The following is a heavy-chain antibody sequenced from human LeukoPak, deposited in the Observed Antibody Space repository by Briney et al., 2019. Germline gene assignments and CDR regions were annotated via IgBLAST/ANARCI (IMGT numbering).Heavy chain of an antibody. Sequence: GASVKVSCKASGYTFSSYDMHWVRQAPGQRLEWMGWINAGNGNTKHSQKFQGRVTFTRDTSASTDYMELSSLRSEDTAVYYCARAQLGSNRPGDYWGQGTLVTVSS. V-gene: IGHV1-3*01. CDR1: GYTFSSYD. D-gene: IGHD6-13*01. CDR3: ARAQLGSNRPGDY. J-gene: IGHJ4*02. CDR2: INAGNGNT.